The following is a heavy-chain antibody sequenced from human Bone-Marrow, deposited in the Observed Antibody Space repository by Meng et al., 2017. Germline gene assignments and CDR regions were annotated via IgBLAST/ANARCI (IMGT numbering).Heavy chain of an antibody. CDR1: GFSFSDYW. CDR2: IKPDGSET. J-gene: IGHJ5*01. V-gene: IGHV3-7*01. D-gene: IGHD6-19*01. CDR3: ARALGWGRVDS. Sequence: GGSLRLSCAASGFSFSDYWMTWVRQAPGKGLEWVDSIKPDGSETKYVDSVKGRFTISRDNAKKSLLLQMKRLRGEDTAVYYCARALGWGRVDSWGQRTLVTVSS.